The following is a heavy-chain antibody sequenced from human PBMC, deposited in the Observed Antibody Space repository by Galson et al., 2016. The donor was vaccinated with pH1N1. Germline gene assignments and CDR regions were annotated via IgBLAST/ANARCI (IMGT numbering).Heavy chain of an antibody. CDR1: GFRFSDFE. CDR3: ARDQFGETTDAFDIWGLSFGI. Sequence: SLRLSCAASGFRFSDFEFNWVRQAPGKGLEWVAVIRSDGSNKYYADSVKGRFTISRDNSKNTLYLQMNSLRAEDTAVYYCARDQFGETTDAFDIWGLSFGIWGQGTMVTVSS. D-gene: IGHD3-10*01. V-gene: IGHV3-33*08. J-gene: IGHJ3*02. CDR2: IRSDGSNK.